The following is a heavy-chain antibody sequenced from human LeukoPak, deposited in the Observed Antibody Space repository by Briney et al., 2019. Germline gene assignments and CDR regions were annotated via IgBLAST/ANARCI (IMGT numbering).Heavy chain of an antibody. J-gene: IGHJ6*02. D-gene: IGHD1-14*01. Sequence: GGSLRLSCAASGFTFSSYAMSWVRQAPGKGLEWVSAISGSGGSTYYADSVEGRFTISRDNSKNTLYLQMNSLRAEDTAVYYCTAAETHYYYYGMDVWGQGTTVTVSS. CDR3: TAAETHYYYYGMDV. V-gene: IGHV3-23*01. CDR1: GFTFSSYA. CDR2: ISGSGGST.